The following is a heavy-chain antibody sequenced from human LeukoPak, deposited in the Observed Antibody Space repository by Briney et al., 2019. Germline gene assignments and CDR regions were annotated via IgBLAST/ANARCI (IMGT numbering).Heavy chain of an antibody. Sequence: GGSLRLSCAASGFTFSSYWMSWVRQAPGKGLEWVANIKQDGSEKYYVDSVKGRFTISRDNAKNTLYLQMNSLRAEDTAVYYCASPGEGKAAVFWGQGTLVTVSS. J-gene: IGHJ4*02. D-gene: IGHD6-13*01. V-gene: IGHV3-7*01. CDR1: GFTFSSYW. CDR3: ASPGEGKAAVF. CDR2: IKQDGSEK.